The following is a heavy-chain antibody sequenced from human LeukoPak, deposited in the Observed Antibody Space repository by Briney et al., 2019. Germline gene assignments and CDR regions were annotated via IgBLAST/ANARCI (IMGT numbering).Heavy chain of an antibody. CDR1: GGTFSSYA. CDR2: INPNSGGT. D-gene: IGHD6-13*01. V-gene: IGHV1-2*04. CDR3: ASSLGSSLTYYFDY. Sequence: GASVKVSCKASGGTFSSYAISWVRQAPGQGLEWMGWINPNSGGTNYAQKFQGWVTMTRDTSISTAYMEVSRLESDDTAVYYCASSLGSSLTYYFDYWGQGTLVTVSS. J-gene: IGHJ4*02.